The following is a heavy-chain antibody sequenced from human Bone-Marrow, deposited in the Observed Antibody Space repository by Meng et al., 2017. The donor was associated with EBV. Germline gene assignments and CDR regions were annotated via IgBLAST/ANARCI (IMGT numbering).Heavy chain of an antibody. D-gene: IGHD1-14*01. CDR3: SRDLAGSDDY. CDR2: INEDGTIT. CDR1: EFTLRRYW. Sequence: VQPVASGGALVPPGGSLRLSCAASEFTLRRYWMHWVRQGPGKEPLWVSRINEDGTITNYADSVKGRFTISRDNAKNTLYLQMNNLRAEDTAVYYCSRDLAGSDDYWGRGTLVTVSS. V-gene: IGHV3-74*01. J-gene: IGHJ4*02.